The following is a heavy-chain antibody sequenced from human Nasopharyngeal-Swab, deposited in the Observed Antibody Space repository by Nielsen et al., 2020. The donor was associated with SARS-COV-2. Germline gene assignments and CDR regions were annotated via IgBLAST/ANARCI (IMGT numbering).Heavy chain of an antibody. CDR3: ARGHSRGVSPAAPWDYYYYMDV. Sequence: ASVKVSCKDSGYIFSSDGITWVRQAPGQGLEWMGWISTYNGDTNYAQELQDRVTMATDTSTSTVYMELRSLRSDDTAVYYCARGHSRGVSPAAPWDYYYYMDVWGRGTTVTVSS. V-gene: IGHV1-18*01. CDR2: ISTYNGDT. CDR1: GYIFSSDG. D-gene: IGHD2-2*01. J-gene: IGHJ6*03.